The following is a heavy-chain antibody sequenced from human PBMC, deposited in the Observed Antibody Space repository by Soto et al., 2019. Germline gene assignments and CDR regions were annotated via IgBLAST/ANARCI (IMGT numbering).Heavy chain of an antibody. D-gene: IGHD6-19*01. J-gene: IGHJ4*02. CDR3: ARRSSGWYFDY. CDR1: GFTFSSYA. CDR2: ISGSGGST. Sequence: GGSLRLCCAASGFTFSSYAMSWVRQAPGKGLEWVSAISGSGGSTYYADSVKGRFTISRDNSKNTLYLQMNSLRAEDTAVYYYARRSSGWYFDYWGQGTLVTVSS. V-gene: IGHV3-23*01.